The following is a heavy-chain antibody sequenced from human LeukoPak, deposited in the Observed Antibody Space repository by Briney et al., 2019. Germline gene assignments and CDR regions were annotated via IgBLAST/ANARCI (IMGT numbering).Heavy chain of an antibody. J-gene: IGHJ5*02. CDR3: ARDHYYDSSGYYGWFDP. Sequence: GGSLRLSCAASGFTFSSYSMNWVRQAPGKGLERVSSISSSSSYIYYADSVKGRFTISRDNAKNSLYLQMNSLRAEDTAVYYCARDHYYDSSGYYGWFDPWGQGTLVTVSS. V-gene: IGHV3-21*01. D-gene: IGHD3-22*01. CDR1: GFTFSSYS. CDR2: ISSSSSYI.